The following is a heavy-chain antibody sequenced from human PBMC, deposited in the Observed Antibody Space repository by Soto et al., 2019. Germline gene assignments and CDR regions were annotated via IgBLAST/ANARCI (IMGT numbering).Heavy chain of an antibody. CDR3: ARGGGPYVWFNEF. D-gene: IGHD3-16*01. J-gene: IGHJ4*02. V-gene: IGHV1-69*01. Sequence: EQLVQSGAEVKKPGSSVKVSCKDSGGLFSSFVISWVRQAPGQGLEWMGGIIPVFGTTNYAQKFQGRVTITADESTNTAYMELSSLTSDDTAMYYCARGGGPYVWFNEFWGQGTQVTVSS. CDR1: GGLFSSFV. CDR2: IIPVFGTT.